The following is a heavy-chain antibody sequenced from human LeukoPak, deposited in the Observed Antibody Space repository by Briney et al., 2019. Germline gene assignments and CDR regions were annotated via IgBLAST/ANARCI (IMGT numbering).Heavy chain of an antibody. Sequence: SETLSLTCAVYGGSFSGYYWSWIRQPPGKGLEWIGEINHSGSTYYNPSLKGRVTISVDTSKNQFSLKLSSVTAADTAVYYCARHARYDSSGYPYYFDYWGQGTLVTVSS. CDR3: ARHARYDSSGYPYYFDY. D-gene: IGHD3-22*01. CDR2: INHSGST. V-gene: IGHV4-34*01. CDR1: GGSFSGYY. J-gene: IGHJ4*02.